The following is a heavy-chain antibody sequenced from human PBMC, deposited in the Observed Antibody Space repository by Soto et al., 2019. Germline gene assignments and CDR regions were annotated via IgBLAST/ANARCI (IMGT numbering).Heavy chain of an antibody. J-gene: IGHJ6*03. Sequence: GGSLRLSCAASGFTFSSYAMSWVRQAPGKGLEWVSAISGSGGSTYYADSVKGRFTISRDNSKNTLYLQMNSLRAEDTAVYYCAKPPYCSGGSRYSHYYYNYMDVWGKGTTVTVSS. V-gene: IGHV3-23*01. D-gene: IGHD2-15*01. CDR2: ISGSGGST. CDR1: GFTFSSYA. CDR3: AKPPYCSGGSRYSHYYYNYMDV.